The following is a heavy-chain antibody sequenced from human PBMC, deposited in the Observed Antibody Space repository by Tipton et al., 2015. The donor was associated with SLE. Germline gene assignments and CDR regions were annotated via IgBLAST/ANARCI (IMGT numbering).Heavy chain of an antibody. CDR1: GFTFSSYA. CDR2: ISASGGDT. Sequence: GSLRLSCAASGFTFSSYAVSWVRQAPGKGLEWVSSISASGGDTFYADSMKGRFTISRDNSKNTLYLQMNSLRADDTAVYYCATQLAMDAFHIWGQGTLVTVSS. D-gene: IGHD1-1*01. V-gene: IGHV3-23*01. J-gene: IGHJ3*02. CDR3: ATQLAMDAFHI.